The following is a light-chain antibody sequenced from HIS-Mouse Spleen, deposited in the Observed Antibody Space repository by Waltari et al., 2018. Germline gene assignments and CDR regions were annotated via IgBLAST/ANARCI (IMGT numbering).Light chain of an antibody. CDR2: GKN. CDR1: SLRSSY. CDR3: NSRDSSGNHWV. V-gene: IGLV3-19*01. J-gene: IGLJ3*02. Sequence: SSELTQDPAVSVALGQTVRITCQGDSLRSSYASWYQQKPGPAPVLVIYGKNNRPSGIPDRFSSSSSGNTASLTITGAQAEDEADYYCNSRDSSGNHWVFGGGTKLTVL.